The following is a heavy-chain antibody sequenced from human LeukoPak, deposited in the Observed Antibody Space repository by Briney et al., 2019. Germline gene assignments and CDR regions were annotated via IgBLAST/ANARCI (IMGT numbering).Heavy chain of an antibody. J-gene: IGHJ4*02. Sequence: PGGSLRLSCAASGFSLSSYGMNWVRQAPGKGLEWVSGISGSGDITYYADSVKGRFTISRDNSRNTLYLQMNSLRAEDTAVYYCARRSKSSAIWYYFDYWGQGTLVTVSS. V-gene: IGHV3-23*01. CDR1: GFSLSSYG. D-gene: IGHD6-25*01. CDR2: ISGSGDIT. CDR3: ARRSKSSAIWYYFDY.